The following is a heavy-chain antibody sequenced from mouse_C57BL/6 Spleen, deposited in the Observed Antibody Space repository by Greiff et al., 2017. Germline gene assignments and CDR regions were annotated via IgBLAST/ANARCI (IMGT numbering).Heavy chain of an antibody. D-gene: IGHD1-1*01. CDR2: IYPGDGDT. V-gene: IGHV1-82*01. CDR3: ARSGGTTVVARRFAY. Sequence: QVQLQQSGPELVKPGASVKISCKASGYAFSSSWMNWVKQRPGKGLEWIGRIYPGDGDTNYNGKFKGKATLTADKSSSTAYMQLSSLTSEDPAVYFCARSGGTTVVARRFAYWGQGTLVTVSA. CDR1: GYAFSSSW. J-gene: IGHJ3*01.